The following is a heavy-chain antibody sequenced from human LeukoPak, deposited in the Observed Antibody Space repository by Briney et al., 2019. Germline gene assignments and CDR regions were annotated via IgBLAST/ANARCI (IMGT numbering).Heavy chain of an antibody. V-gene: IGHV4-61*02. Sequence: SETLSLTCTVSGGSISSGSYYWSWIRQPAGKGLEWIGRIYTSGSANYNPSLKSRVTISVDTSKNQFSLKLSSVTAADTAVYYCARAAQSTVPPAFDIWGQGTMVTVSS. J-gene: IGHJ3*02. CDR1: GGSISSGSYY. CDR3: ARAAQSTVPPAFDI. CDR2: IYTSGSA. D-gene: IGHD4-17*01.